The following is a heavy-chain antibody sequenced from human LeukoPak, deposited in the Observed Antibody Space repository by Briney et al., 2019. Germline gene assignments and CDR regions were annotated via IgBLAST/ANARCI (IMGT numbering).Heavy chain of an antibody. CDR2: IYPGTSDA. J-gene: IGHJ5*02. V-gene: IGHV5-51*01. CDR3: ARGFCSSSGGQVNWFDP. D-gene: IGHD6-6*01. Sequence: ESLKISCKASGYSFTTYWIGWVRQMPGKGLELMGIIYPGTSDARNSPSFQGQVTLSVDRSITTAYLQWSSLKASDTAMYYCARGFCSSSGGQVNWFDPWGQGTLVTVSS. CDR1: GYSFTTYW.